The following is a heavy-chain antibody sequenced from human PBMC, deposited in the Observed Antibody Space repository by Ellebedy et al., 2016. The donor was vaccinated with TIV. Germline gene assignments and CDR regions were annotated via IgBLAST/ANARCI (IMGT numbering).Heavy chain of an antibody. CDR3: ARDPGGGGDYGANWFDP. CDR2: IYGDGGT. V-gene: IGHV3-66*01. J-gene: IGHJ5*02. D-gene: IGHD3-16*01. Sequence: PGGSLRLSCAASGFSVSSFFMSRVRQAPGKGLEWVSVIYGDGGTNYTDAVKGRFTISRDSSKNTLSLQMNSLRAEDTAVYFCARDPGGGGDYGANWFDPWGQGTLVTVSS. CDR1: GFSVSSFF.